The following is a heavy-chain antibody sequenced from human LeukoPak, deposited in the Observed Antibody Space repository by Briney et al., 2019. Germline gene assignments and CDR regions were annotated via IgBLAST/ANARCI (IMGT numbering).Heavy chain of an antibody. D-gene: IGHD3-22*01. CDR1: GGSISGYY. CDR2: IYYSGST. J-gene: IGHJ4*02. V-gene: IGHV4-59*01. CDR3: ARENPSGYYNRPIDY. Sequence: SETLSLTCTVSGGSISGYYWSWIRQPPGKGLEWIGYIYYSGSTSYNPSLKSRLTISVDTSKSQFSLKLSSVTAADTAIYYCARENPSGYYNRPIDYWGQGTLVTVSS.